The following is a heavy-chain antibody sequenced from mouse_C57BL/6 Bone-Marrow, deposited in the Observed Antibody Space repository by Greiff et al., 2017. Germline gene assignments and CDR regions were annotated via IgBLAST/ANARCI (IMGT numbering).Heavy chain of an antibody. CDR3: ARWDYGSSYWYFDV. J-gene: IGHJ1*03. CDR2: ISYSGST. Sequence: VQLKQSGPGLAKPSQTLSLTCSVTGYSITSDYWNWIRKFPGNKLEYIGYISYSGSTYYNPSLKSRISITRDTSKNQYYLQLNSVTTEDTATYYGARWDYGSSYWYFDVWGTGTTVTVSA. V-gene: IGHV3-8*01. D-gene: IGHD1-1*01. CDR1: GYSITSDY.